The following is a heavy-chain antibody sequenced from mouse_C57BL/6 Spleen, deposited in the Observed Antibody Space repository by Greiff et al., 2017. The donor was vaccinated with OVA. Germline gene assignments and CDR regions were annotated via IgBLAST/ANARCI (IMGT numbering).Heavy chain of an antibody. CDR2: INYDGSST. J-gene: IGHJ2*01. Sequence: EVMLVESEGGLVQPGSSMKLSCTASGFTFSDYYMAWVRQVPEKGLEWVANINYDGSSTYYLDSLKSRFIISRDNAKNILYLQMSSLKSEDTATYYCARDNGYYHYFDYWGQGTTLTVSS. V-gene: IGHV5-16*01. D-gene: IGHD2-3*01. CDR3: ARDNGYYHYFDY. CDR1: GFTFSDYY.